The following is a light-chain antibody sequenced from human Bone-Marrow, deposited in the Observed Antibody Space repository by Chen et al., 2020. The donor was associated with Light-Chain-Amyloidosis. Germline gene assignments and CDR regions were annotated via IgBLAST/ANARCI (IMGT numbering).Light chain of an antibody. CDR2: RDT. J-gene: IGLJ2*01. CDR3: QSADSSGTYEVI. V-gene: IGLV3-25*03. CDR1: DLPTKY. Sequence: SYELTQPPSVSVSPGQTARLTCSGDDLPTKYAYWYQQKPGQAPVLVIHRDTERPSGISERFSGSRSGTTATLTISGVQAEDEADYHCQSADSSGTYEVIFGGGTKLTV.